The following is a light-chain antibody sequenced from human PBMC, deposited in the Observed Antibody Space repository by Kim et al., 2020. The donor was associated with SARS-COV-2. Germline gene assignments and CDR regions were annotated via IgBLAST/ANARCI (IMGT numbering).Light chain of an antibody. V-gene: IGKV1-39*01. CDR3: QQTYSASRT. CDR1: KDISRY. CDR2: TAS. J-gene: IGKJ1*01. Sequence: DIQMTQSPSSLSASFGDRVTITCRASKDISRYLNWYQQKPGKAPKFLIYTASSLQSGVPSRFTGSGSETDFTLTISSLQPEDFATYYCQQTYSASRTFGQGTKVDIK.